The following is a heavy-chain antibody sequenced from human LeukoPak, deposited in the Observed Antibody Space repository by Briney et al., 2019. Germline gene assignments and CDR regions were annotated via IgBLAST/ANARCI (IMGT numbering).Heavy chain of an antibody. Sequence: GGSLRLSCAASRFTFSSYAMNWVRQAPGKGLEWVSAISGSGSAYYADSVKGRFTISRDNSKNTLYLQMNSLRAEDTAVYYCAKRGAEVGATVAPGDYWGQGTLLTVSS. CDR2: ISGSGSA. CDR3: AKRGAEVGATVAPGDY. V-gene: IGHV3-23*01. D-gene: IGHD1-26*01. J-gene: IGHJ4*02. CDR1: RFTFSSYA.